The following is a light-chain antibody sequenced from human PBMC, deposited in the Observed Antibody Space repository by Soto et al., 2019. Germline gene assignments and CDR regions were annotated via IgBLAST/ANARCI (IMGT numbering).Light chain of an antibody. CDR1: QSVSSN. J-gene: IGKJ1*01. Sequence: EIVMTQSPATLSVSPGERATLSCRASQSVSSNFAWYQQKPGQSPMLLIYGASTRAAGIPARFSGCGSGTEFALTISRLQSGDCAVYYGQQYNNGPAWTFGEGTKVE. CDR3: QQYNNGPAWT. CDR2: GAS. V-gene: IGKV3-15*01.